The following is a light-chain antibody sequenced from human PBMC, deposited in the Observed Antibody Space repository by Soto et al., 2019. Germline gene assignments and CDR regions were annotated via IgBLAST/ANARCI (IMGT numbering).Light chain of an antibody. CDR1: SSDVGGYNY. CDR3: SSYGGSHNFRV. V-gene: IGLV2-8*01. CDR2: EVS. J-gene: IGLJ1*01. Sequence: QSALTLAPSASGSPGQSVTISCTGTSSDVGGYNYVSWYQHHPGKAPKLMIYEVSKRPSGVPDRFSGSKSANTASLTVSGPQPEDAADYYCSSYGGSHNFRVFGTGTKVTVL.